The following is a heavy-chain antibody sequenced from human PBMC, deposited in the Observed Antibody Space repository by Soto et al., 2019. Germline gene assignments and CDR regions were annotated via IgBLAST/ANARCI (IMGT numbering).Heavy chain of an antibody. CDR3: ARDFRTRGHPLIPWFAP. Sequence: QVPLVQSGAEVKKPGSSVKVSCKASGGTFSSYAISWVRQAPGQGLEWMGGIIPIFGTANYAQKFQGRVTITADESTSTAYMELSSLRSEDTAVYYCARDFRTRGHPLIPWFAPWGQGTLVTVSS. CDR1: GGTFSSYA. CDR2: IIPIFGTA. J-gene: IGHJ5*02. V-gene: IGHV1-69*01. D-gene: IGHD1-1*01.